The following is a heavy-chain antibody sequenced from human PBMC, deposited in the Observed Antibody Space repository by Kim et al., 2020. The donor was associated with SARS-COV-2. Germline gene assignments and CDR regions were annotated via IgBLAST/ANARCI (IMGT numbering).Heavy chain of an antibody. CDR2: MNPNSGNT. V-gene: IGHV1-8*01. CDR1: GYTFTSYD. Sequence: ASVKVSCKASGYTFTSYDINWVRQATGQGLEWMGWMNPNSGNTGYAQKFQGRVTMTRNTSISTAYMELSSLRSEDTAVYYCATFITGYSSGWERSDYWGQGTLVTVSS. J-gene: IGHJ4*02. CDR3: ATFITGYSSGWERSDY. D-gene: IGHD6-19*01.